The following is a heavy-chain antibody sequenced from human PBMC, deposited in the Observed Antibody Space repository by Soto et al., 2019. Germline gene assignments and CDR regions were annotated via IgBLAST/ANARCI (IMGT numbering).Heavy chain of an antibody. CDR1: GFTFSSYA. D-gene: IGHD4-17*01. J-gene: IGHJ6*03. Sequence: EVQLLESGGGLVQPGGSLRLSCAASGFTFSSYAMSWVRQAPGKGLEWVSAISGSGGSTYYVDSVKGRFTISRDNSKNTLYLQMNSLRAEDTAVYYCAKRKGYGDYPYYYYYYMDVWGKGTTVTVSS. CDR2: ISGSGGST. CDR3: AKRKGYGDYPYYYYYYMDV. V-gene: IGHV3-23*01.